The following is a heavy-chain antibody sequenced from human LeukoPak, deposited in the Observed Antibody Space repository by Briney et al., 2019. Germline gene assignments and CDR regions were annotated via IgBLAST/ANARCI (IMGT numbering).Heavy chain of an antibody. CDR2: IYYSGTT. Sequence: PSETLSLTCTVSGGAISSSSYYCAWIRQPPGKGLEWIGSIYYSGTTYYNPSLRSRVTISVDTSKNQFSLKLGSVTAADTAVYYCARTRVTIYDAFDIWGQGTMVTVSS. J-gene: IGHJ3*02. D-gene: IGHD5-18*01. V-gene: IGHV4-39*01. CDR1: GGAISSSSYY. CDR3: ARTRVTIYDAFDI.